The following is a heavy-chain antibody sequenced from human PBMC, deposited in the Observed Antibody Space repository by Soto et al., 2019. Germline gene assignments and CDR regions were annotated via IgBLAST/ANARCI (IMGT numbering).Heavy chain of an antibody. J-gene: IGHJ2*01. D-gene: IGHD4-17*01. Sequence: VRLVESGGALVQPGGSLRLSCAASGFTFSNYWMHWVRQAPGKGLVWVSRVNGEGTSTSYADFVKGRFSVFRDNAKNTMYLQMKSLRDEDTAVYSCASAILVLYDDYDGWYCDLWGRGTLVTVSS. CDR3: ASAILVLYDDYDGWYCDL. V-gene: IGHV3-74*01. CDR1: GFTFSNYW. CDR2: VNGEGTST.